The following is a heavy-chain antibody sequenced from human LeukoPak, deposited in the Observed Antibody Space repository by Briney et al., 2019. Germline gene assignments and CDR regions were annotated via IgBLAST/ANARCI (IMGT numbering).Heavy chain of an antibody. CDR2: FYVGVGP. CDR1: GGSMYSNY. V-gene: IGHV4-4*07. CDR3: ARMRPYDSTGYSPGHYMDV. D-gene: IGHD3-22*01. Sequence: PSETLSLTCSVPGGSMYSNYGSWIRQTAGKGLEGIGRFYVGVGPNYNPSFKSRVTMLVDTSKNQLVLKLSAVTAADTAVYYCARMRPYDSTGYSPGHYMDVWGKGTTVTVYS. J-gene: IGHJ6*03.